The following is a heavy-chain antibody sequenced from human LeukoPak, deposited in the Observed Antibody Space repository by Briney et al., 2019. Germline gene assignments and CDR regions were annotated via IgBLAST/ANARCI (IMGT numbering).Heavy chain of an antibody. CDR1: GYSFTSYW. Sequence: GESLKISCKASGYSFTSYWIGWVRQMPGKGLEWMGIILPGDSDTRYSPSFQGQVTISADKSISTAYLQWSSLKASDTAMYYCARREGQQLVLFDYWGQGTLVTVSS. CDR2: ILPGDSDT. V-gene: IGHV5-51*01. CDR3: ARREGQQLVLFDY. J-gene: IGHJ4*02. D-gene: IGHD6-13*01.